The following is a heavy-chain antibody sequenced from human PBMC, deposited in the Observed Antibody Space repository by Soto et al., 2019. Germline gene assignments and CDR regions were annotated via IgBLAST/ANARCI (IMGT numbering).Heavy chain of an antibody. CDR1: GFTFDDYA. CDR3: AKDSRVRNWTFAGNAFDI. V-gene: IGHV3-9*01. CDR2: ISWNSGSI. J-gene: IGHJ3*02. D-gene: IGHD1-1*01. Sequence: EVQLVESGGGLVQPGRSLRLSCAASGFTFDDYAMHWVRQAPGKGLEWVSGISWNSGSIGYADSVKGRFTIPRDNAKHSVYLQMNSLRAEDTALYYCAKDSRVRNWTFAGNAFDIWGQGTMVTVSS.